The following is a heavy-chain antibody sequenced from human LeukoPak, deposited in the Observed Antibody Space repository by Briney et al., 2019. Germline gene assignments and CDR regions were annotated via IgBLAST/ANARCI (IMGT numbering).Heavy chain of an antibody. Sequence: ASVKVSCKASGYTFTSYSINWVRQAPGQGLEWMAWISAYNGNTNYAQKFHGRVTLTRDTSTSTAYMELRSLRSDDTAVYFCARGMSGYTEDPFDIWGQGTVDTVSS. CDR2: ISAYNGNT. CDR3: ARGMSGYTEDPFDI. D-gene: IGHD2-2*02. CDR1: GYTFTSYS. V-gene: IGHV1-18*01. J-gene: IGHJ3*02.